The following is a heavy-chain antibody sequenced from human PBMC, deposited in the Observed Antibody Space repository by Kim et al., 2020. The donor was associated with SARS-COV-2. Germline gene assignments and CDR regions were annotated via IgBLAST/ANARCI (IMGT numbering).Heavy chain of an antibody. CDR1: GYTFSSYD. D-gene: IGHD6-13*01. J-gene: IGHJ6*02. V-gene: IGHV1-8*01. Sequence: ASVKVSCKASGYTFSSYDINWVRQATGQGLEWMGWMNPNSGNTGYAQKFQGRVTMTRNTSISTAYMELSSLRSEDTAVYYCARGRGSSSWYPYYYYYYGMDVWGQGTTVTVSS. CDR2: MNPNSGNT. CDR3: ARGRGSSSWYPYYYYYYGMDV.